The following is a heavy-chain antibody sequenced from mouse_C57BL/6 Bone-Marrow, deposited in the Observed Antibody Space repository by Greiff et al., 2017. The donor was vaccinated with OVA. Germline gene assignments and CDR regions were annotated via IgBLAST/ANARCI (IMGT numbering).Heavy chain of an antibody. CDR2: ISSGGSYT. Sequence: EVQRVESGGDLVKPGGSLKLSCAASGFTFSSYGMSWVRQTPDKRLEWVATISSGGSYTYYPDSVKGRFTISRDNAKNTLYLQMSSLKSEDTAMYYCARSYYYFDYWGQGTTLTVSS. J-gene: IGHJ2*01. V-gene: IGHV5-6*01. CDR1: GFTFSSYG. D-gene: IGHD6-5*01. CDR3: ARSYYYFDY.